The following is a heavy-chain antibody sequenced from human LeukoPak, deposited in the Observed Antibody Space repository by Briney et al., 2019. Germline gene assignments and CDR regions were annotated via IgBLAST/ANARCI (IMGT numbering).Heavy chain of an antibody. V-gene: IGHV4-39*01. Sequence: PSETLSLTCTVSGGSISSSSYYWGWIRQPPGKGLEWIGSIYYSGSTYYNPSLKSRVTISADTSKNQFSLKLSSVAAADTAVYYCARHSDTGGYICGFDMWGQGTMVTVSS. D-gene: IGHD3-22*01. CDR3: ARHSDTGGYICGFDM. CDR1: GGSISSSSYY. CDR2: IYYSGST. J-gene: IGHJ3*02.